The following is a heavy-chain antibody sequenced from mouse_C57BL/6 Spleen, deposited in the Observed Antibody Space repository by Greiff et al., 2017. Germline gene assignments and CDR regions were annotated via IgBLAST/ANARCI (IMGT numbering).Heavy chain of an antibody. V-gene: IGHV1-80*01. J-gene: IGHJ2*01. D-gene: IGHD2-5*01. CDR3: ARRGYSNYEIDY. CDR1: GYAFSSYW. CDR2: IYPGDGDT. Sequence: QVHVKQSGAELVKPGASVKISCKASGYAFSSYWMNWVKQRPGKGLEWIGQIYPGDGDTNYNGKFKGKATLTADKSSSTAYMQLSSLTSEDSAVYFCARRGYSNYEIDYWGQGTTLTVSS.